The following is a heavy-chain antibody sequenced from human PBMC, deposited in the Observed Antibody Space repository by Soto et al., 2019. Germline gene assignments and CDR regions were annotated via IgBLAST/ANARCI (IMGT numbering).Heavy chain of an antibody. D-gene: IGHD2-2*01. Sequence: QVQLQQWGAGLLKPSETLSLTCAVYGGSFSGYYWSWIRQPPGKGLEWIGEINHSGSTNYNPSLKRRVTISVDTSKNQCSLKLSSVTAADTAVYYCARSTTDIVVVPAATNTRTYYFDYWGQGTLVTVSS. CDR2: INHSGST. CDR1: GGSFSGYY. V-gene: IGHV4-34*01. J-gene: IGHJ4*02. CDR3: ARSTTDIVVVPAATNTRTYYFDY.